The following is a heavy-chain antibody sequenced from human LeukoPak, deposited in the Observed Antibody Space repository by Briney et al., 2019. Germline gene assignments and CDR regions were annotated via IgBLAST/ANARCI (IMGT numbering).Heavy chain of an antibody. Sequence: SVKVSXKASGGTFSSYAISWVRQAPGQGLEWMGGIIPMFGTANYAQKFQGRVTITTEESTSTAYMELSSLGSEDTAMYYCARVFARGGEISGSYYYWGQGTLVTVSS. CDR1: GGTFSSYA. CDR3: ARVFARGGEISGSYYY. D-gene: IGHD1-26*01. CDR2: IIPMFGTA. V-gene: IGHV1-69*05. J-gene: IGHJ4*02.